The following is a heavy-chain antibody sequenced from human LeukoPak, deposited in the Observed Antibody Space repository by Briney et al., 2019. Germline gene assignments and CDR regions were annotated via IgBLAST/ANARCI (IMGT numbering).Heavy chain of an antibody. D-gene: IGHD3-22*01. CDR2: IYSGGST. V-gene: IGHV3-53*01. Sequence: GGSLRLSCAASGFTVSSNYMSWVRQAPGKGLEWVSVIYSGGSTYYADSVKGRFTISRDNSKNTLYLQMNSLRAEDTAVYYCATPHSDSSGSFDYWGQGTLVTVSS. J-gene: IGHJ4*02. CDR1: GFTVSSNY. CDR3: ATPHSDSSGSFDY.